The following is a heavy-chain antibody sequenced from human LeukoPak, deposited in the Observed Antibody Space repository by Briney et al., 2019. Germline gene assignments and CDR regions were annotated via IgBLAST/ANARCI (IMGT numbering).Heavy chain of an antibody. D-gene: IGHD4-17*01. CDR1: GFTFDNAW. CDR2: ISSSGSTI. CDR3: ARLDYGVPWYFDY. Sequence: GGSLRLSCAASGFTFDNAWMNWVRQAPGKGLEWVSYISSSGSTIYYADSVKGRFTISRDNAKNSLYLQMNSLRAEDTAVYYCARLDYGVPWYFDYWGQGTLVTVSS. V-gene: IGHV3-11*01. J-gene: IGHJ4*02.